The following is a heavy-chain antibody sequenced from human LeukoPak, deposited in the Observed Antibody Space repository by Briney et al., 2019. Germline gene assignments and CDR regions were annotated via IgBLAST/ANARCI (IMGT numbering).Heavy chain of an antibody. CDR1: GFTFTTYW. D-gene: IGHD2-2*01. V-gene: IGHV3-7*04. CDR3: ARDPRYSYGSMVY. Sequence: GGSLRLSCAASGFTFTTYWMTWVRQAPGKGLEWVANINQDGSEKYYVDSVKGRFTIPRDNAKNSLYLLMDSLRAEDTAVYYCARDPRYSYGSMVYWGQGTPVTVSS. CDR2: INQDGSEK. J-gene: IGHJ4*02.